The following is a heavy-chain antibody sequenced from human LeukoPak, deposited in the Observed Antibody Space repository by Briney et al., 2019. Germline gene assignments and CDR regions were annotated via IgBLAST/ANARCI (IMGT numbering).Heavy chain of an antibody. CDR3: ALIGVVYSDAFDI. CDR1: GGTFSSYA. CDR2: IIPILGIA. J-gene: IGHJ3*02. V-gene: IGHV1-69*04. D-gene: IGHD3-3*01. Sequence: GASVKVSCKASGGTFSSYAISWVRQAPGQGLEWMGRIIPILGIANYAQKFQGRVTITADKSTSTAYMELSSLRSEDTAVYYCALIGVVYSDAFDIWGQGTMVTVS.